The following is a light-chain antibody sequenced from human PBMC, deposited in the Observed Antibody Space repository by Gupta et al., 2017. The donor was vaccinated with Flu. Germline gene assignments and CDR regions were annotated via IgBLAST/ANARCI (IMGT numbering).Light chain of an antibody. V-gene: IGLV6-57*03. CDR2: EHD. CDR3: QSYDDNNVV. J-gene: IGLJ3*02. Sequence: KFTLTQPPSVSASPGQTVTISCTRSSGAIVTNFVQWYQQRPGGAPTTVIFEHDQRPSGVPARFSGSVDSSSNSAALTISGLDTGDEADYYCQSYDDNNVVFGGGTKLTVL. CDR1: SGAIVTNF.